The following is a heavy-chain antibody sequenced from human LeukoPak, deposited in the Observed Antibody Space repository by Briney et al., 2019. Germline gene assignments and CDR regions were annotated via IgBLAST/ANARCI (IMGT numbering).Heavy chain of an antibody. CDR1: GFPFSSYS. Sequence: GGSLRLSCAASGFPFSSYSMNWVRQAPGKGLEWVSSISSSSSYIYYADSVKGRFTISRDNAKNSLYLQMNSLRAEDTAVYYCSRDPTYYYDSSGYSLRDYWGQGTLVTVSS. D-gene: IGHD3-22*01. V-gene: IGHV3-21*01. CDR3: SRDPTYYYDSSGYSLRDY. J-gene: IGHJ4*02. CDR2: ISSSSSYI.